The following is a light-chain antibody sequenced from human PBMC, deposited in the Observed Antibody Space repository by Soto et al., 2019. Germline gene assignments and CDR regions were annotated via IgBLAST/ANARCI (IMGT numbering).Light chain of an antibody. CDR3: QQYISYTLT. Sequence: DIQMTQSPSTLPASVGDTVTITCRASQSITNSLAWYVQKPGKAPELLIYHASSLESGVPSRFSGSGSGTEFSLTIRSLQPDEFATYYCQQYISYTLTFGGGTKVEI. J-gene: IGKJ4*01. CDR2: HAS. V-gene: IGKV1-5*01. CDR1: QSITNS.